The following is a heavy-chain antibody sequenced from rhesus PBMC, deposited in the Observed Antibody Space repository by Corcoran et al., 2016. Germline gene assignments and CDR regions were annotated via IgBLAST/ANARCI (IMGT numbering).Heavy chain of an antibody. CDR1: GGSISSSYYY. J-gene: IGHJ4*01. Sequence: QVQLQESGPGLVKPSETLSLTCAVSGGSISSSYYYLSWFRQAPGKGLEWIGYISYSGSTSYNPSRKSRVTISRDTSKNQFSLKLSSVTAADTAVYYCASLYSGYSHYFDYWGQGVLVTVSS. D-gene: IGHD5-24*01. V-gene: IGHV4-122*02. CDR2: ISYSGST. CDR3: ASLYSGYSHYFDY.